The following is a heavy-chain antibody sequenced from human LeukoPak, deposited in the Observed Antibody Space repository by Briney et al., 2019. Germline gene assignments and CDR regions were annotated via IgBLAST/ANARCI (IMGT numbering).Heavy chain of an antibody. J-gene: IGHJ4*02. D-gene: IGHD3-22*01. Sequence: PGGSLRLSCAASGFTFSSYAMHWVRQAPGKGLEWVAVISYDGSNKYYADSVKGRFTISRDNSKNTLYLQMNSLRAEDTAVYYCARGRNDLTYYYDSSGYSTLAFDYWGQGTLVTVSS. CDR1: GFTFSSYA. V-gene: IGHV3-30*01. CDR3: ARGRNDLTYYYDSSGYSTLAFDY. CDR2: ISYDGSNK.